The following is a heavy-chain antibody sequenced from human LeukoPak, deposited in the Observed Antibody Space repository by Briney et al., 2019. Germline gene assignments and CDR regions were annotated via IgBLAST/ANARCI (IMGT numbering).Heavy chain of an antibody. CDR1: GGTFSSYA. V-gene: IGHV1-69*06. CDR3: ARETLTGYPDFDY. Sequence: ASVKVSCKASGGTFSSYAISWVRQAPGQGLEWMGGPIPIFGTANYAQKFQGRVTITADKSTSTAYMELSSLRSEDTAVYYCARETLTGYPDFDYWGQGTLVTVSS. CDR2: PIPIFGTA. D-gene: IGHD3-9*01. J-gene: IGHJ4*02.